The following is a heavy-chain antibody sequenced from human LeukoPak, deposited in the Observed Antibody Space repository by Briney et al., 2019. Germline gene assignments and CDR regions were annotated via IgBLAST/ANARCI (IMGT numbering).Heavy chain of an antibody. CDR1: GYTFTSYD. V-gene: IGHV1-8*01. Sequence: PRASVKVSCKASGYTFTSYDINWVRQATGQGLEWMGWMNPNRGNTGYAQKFQGRGTMTSNTSISTAYMELSSLISEDTAVYYCARGYSSGFGNVAFDIWGQGTMVTVSS. D-gene: IGHD6-19*01. CDR3: ARGYSSGFGNVAFDI. J-gene: IGHJ3*02. CDR2: MNPNRGNT.